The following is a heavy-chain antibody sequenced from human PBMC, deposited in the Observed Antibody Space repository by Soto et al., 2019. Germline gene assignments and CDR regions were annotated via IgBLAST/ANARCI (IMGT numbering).Heavy chain of an antibody. Sequence: SETLSLTCTVSGGSISSGGYYWSWIRQHPGKGLEWIGYIYYSGSTHYNPSLKSRVTISVDTSKNQFSLKLSSVTAADTAVYYCARGRSGFGEDAFDIWGQGTMVTVSS. J-gene: IGHJ3*02. CDR3: ARGRSGFGEDAFDI. CDR2: IYYSGST. V-gene: IGHV4-31*03. CDR1: GGSISSGGYY. D-gene: IGHD3-10*01.